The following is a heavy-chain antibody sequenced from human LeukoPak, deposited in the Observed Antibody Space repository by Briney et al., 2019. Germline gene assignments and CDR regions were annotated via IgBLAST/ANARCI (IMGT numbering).Heavy chain of an antibody. V-gene: IGHV4-34*01. CDR1: GGSFSGYY. J-gene: IGHJ4*02. CDR2: INHSGST. CDR3: ARAPSQITGTTFDY. Sequence: KPSETLSLTCAVYGGSFSGYYWSWIRQPPGKGLEWIGEINHSGSTNYNPSLKSRVTISVDTSKNQFSLKLSSVTAADTAVYYCARAPSQITGTTFDYWGQGTLVTVSS. D-gene: IGHD1-7*01.